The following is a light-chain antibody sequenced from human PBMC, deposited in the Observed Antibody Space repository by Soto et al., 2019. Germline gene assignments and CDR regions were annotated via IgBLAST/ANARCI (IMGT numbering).Light chain of an antibody. V-gene: IGKV2-30*01. J-gene: IGKJ2*01. CDR1: QSLVSSNGNTY. CDR2: KVA. CDR3: MQGGHWPT. Sequence: DVVMTQSPLSLPVTLGQPASISCRSSQSLVSSNGNTYLNWFQQRPGQSPRRLVYKVANRDSGVPDRFSGSGSGTDFTLNISRVEAEDVCVYYCMQGGHWPTFGQRTKLEIK.